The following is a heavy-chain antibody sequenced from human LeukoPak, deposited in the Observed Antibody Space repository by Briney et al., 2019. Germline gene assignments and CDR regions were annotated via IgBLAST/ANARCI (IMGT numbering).Heavy chain of an antibody. D-gene: IGHD5-18*01. CDR2: INSDGSIT. V-gene: IGHV3-74*01. CDR3: ARDAVDTANAV. CDR1: GFTFTTYW. Sequence: GGSLRLSCAASGFTFTTYWMHWFRQAPGKGLVWVSHINSDGSITSYADSVKGRFTISRDNAKNTLYLQMNSLRAEDTAVYYCARDAVDTANAVWGQGTTVTVSS. J-gene: IGHJ6*02.